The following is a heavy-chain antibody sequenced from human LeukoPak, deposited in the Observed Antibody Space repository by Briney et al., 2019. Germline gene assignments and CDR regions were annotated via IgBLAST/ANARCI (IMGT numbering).Heavy chain of an antibody. CDR3: AISRGITMTDINKSYYYYYMDV. Sequence: GASVKVSCKASGYTFTSYYMHWVRQAPGQGLEWMGIINPSGGSTSYAQKFQGRVTMTRDMSTSTAYMELSSLRSEDTAVYHCAISRGITMTDINKSYYYYYMDVWGKGTTVTISS. D-gene: IGHD3-22*01. J-gene: IGHJ6*03. CDR1: GYTFTSYY. CDR2: INPSGGST. V-gene: IGHV1-46*01.